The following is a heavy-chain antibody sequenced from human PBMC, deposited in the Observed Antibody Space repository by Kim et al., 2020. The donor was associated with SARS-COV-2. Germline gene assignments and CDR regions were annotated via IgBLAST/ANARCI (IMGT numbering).Heavy chain of an antibody. V-gene: IGHV4-39*07. Sequence: SETLSLTCTVSGGGVTTNTNYWGWIRQPPGMPLEWIGIVYYSGETHYNPSLENRVTISLDTSKNQFSLKLSSVTAADTAVYFCARDPVRRDAYNFDSWGQGTLVTASS. J-gene: IGHJ4*02. CDR1: GGGVTTNTNY. CDR2: VYYSGET. D-gene: IGHD3-16*01. CDR3: ARDPVRRDAYNFDS.